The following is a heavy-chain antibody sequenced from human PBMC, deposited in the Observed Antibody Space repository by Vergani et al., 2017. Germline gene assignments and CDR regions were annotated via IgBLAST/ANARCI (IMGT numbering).Heavy chain of an antibody. CDR3: ASPIAAAINWFDP. CDR2: IYYSGST. Sequence: QLQLQESGPGLVKPSETLSLTCTVSGGSLSSSSYYWGWTRQPPGKGLEWIGSIYYSGSTYYNPSLKSRVTISVDTSKNQFSLKLSSVTAADTAVYYCASPIAAAINWFDPWGQGTLVTVSS. V-gene: IGHV4-39*07. D-gene: IGHD6-13*01. CDR1: GGSLSSSSYY. J-gene: IGHJ5*02.